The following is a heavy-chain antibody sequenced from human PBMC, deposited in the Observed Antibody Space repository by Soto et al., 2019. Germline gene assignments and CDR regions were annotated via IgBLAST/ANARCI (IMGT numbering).Heavy chain of an antibody. CDR2: IYWDDDK. J-gene: IGHJ4*02. Sequence: QITLKESGPTLVKPTQTLTLTCMFSGFSLTTSGAAVAWIRQSPGKALEWLALIYWDDDKRYNPSLKSRLTITKDTSKNQVVLTMTNMDPVDTXTYYCAXXXXXXGXXYFDYWGQGTLVTVSS. CDR1: GFSLTTSGAA. CDR3: AXXXXXXGXXYFDY. V-gene: IGHV2-5*02.